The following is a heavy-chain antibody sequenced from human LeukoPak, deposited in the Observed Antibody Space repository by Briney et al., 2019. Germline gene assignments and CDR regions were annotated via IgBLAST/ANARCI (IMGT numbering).Heavy chain of an antibody. V-gene: IGHV3-23*01. D-gene: IGHD5-18*01. CDR3: AKDRRYHTAMGSLGY. CDR2: ISGSGGST. J-gene: IGHJ4*02. Sequence: PGGSLRLSCAASGFTFSSYAMSWVRQAPGKGLEWVSAISGSGGSTYYADSVKGRFTISRDNSKNTLYLQMNSLRAEDTAVYYCAKDRRYHTAMGSLGYWGQGTLVTVSS. CDR1: GFTFSSYA.